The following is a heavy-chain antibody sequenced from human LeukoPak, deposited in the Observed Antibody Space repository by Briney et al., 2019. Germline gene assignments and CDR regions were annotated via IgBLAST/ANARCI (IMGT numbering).Heavy chain of an antibody. V-gene: IGHV3-23*01. CDR1: GFTSIAYA. J-gene: IGHJ4*02. CDR2: ISGGGVTT. Sequence: GGSLRLSCVGSGFTSIAYALTWARQAPGKGLEWVSGISGGGVTTYYADSVKGRFTISRDNSKNTLYLQMNSLRADDTAIYYCAQVRPPSGSGWYGGDDYWGQGILVTVSS. CDR3: AQVRPPSGSGWYGGDDY. D-gene: IGHD6-19*01.